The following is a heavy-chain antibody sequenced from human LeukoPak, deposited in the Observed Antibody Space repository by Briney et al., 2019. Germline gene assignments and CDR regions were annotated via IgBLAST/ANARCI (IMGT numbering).Heavy chain of an antibody. CDR3: ARTSGYPVNYFDY. CDR1: GGSISSGDYY. CDR2: IYYSGST. Sequence: PSQTLSLTCTVSGGSISSGDYYWGWIRQPPGKGLEWIGYIYYSGSTYYNPSLKSRVTISVDTSKNQFSLKLSSVTAADTAVYYCARTSGYPVNYFDYWGQGTLVTVSS. V-gene: IGHV4-30-4*01. J-gene: IGHJ4*02. D-gene: IGHD3-22*01.